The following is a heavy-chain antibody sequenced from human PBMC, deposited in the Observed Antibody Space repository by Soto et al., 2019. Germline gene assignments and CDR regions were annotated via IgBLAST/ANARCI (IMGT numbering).Heavy chain of an antibody. D-gene: IGHD3-22*01. CDR3: AVTMIVVVTDIFDY. V-gene: IGHV1-46*01. J-gene: IGHJ4*02. Sequence: QVQLVQSGAEVKKPGASVKVSCKASGYTFTSYYMHWVRQAPGQGLEWMGIINPSGGSTSYAQKFQVRFTMTRDTSTSTVYMELSSLRSEDTAVYYCAVTMIVVVTDIFDYWGQGTLVTVSS. CDR1: GYTFTSYY. CDR2: INPSGGST.